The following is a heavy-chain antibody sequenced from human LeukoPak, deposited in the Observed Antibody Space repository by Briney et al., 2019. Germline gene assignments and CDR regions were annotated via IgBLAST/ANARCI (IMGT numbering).Heavy chain of an antibody. Sequence: GGSLRLSCAASGFTFSSYGMHWVRQAPGKGLEWVAVISYDGSNKYYADSVKGRFTISRDNSKNTLYLQMNSLRAEDTAVHYCAKLGEYDILTGERSYFQHWGQGTLVTVSS. J-gene: IGHJ1*01. V-gene: IGHV3-30*18. CDR2: ISYDGSNK. CDR3: AKLGEYDILTGERSYFQH. CDR1: GFTFSSYG. D-gene: IGHD3-9*01.